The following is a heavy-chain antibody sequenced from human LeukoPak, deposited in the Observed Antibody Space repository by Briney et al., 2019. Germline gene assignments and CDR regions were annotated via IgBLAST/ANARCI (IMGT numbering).Heavy chain of an antibody. J-gene: IGHJ4*02. CDR1: GFTFSSYW. Sequence: PGGSLRLSCAASGFTFSSYWMSWVRQAPGKGLEWGANIKQDGSEKYYVDSVKGRFTISRDNSKNTLYLQMNSLRAEDTAVYYCAKLPTTVTQRPFDYWGQGTLVTVSS. CDR3: AKLPTTVTQRPFDY. V-gene: IGHV3-7*01. D-gene: IGHD4-11*01. CDR2: IKQDGSEK.